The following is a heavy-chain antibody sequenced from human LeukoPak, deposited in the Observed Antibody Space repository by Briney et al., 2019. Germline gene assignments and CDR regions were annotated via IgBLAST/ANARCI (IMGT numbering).Heavy chain of an antibody. Sequence: GGSLRLFCAASGFTFSSYAMHWVRQAPGKGLEWVAVISYDGSNKYYADSVKGRFTISRDNSKSTLYLQMNSLRAEDTTVYYCASSGYYLTDAFDIWGQGTMVTVSS. CDR3: ASSGYYLTDAFDI. CDR2: ISYDGSNK. V-gene: IGHV3-30-3*01. J-gene: IGHJ3*02. CDR1: GFTFSSYA. D-gene: IGHD3-22*01.